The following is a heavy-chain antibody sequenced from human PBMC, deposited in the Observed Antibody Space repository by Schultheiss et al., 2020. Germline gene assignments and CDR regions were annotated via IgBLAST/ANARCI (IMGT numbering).Heavy chain of an antibody. V-gene: IGHV4-34*01. Sequence: PETLPLTCAVYGGSFSGYYWSWIRQPPGKGLEWIGEINHSGSTNYNPSLKSRVTISVDTSKNQFSLKLSSVTAADTAVYYCARGPVAAAYLDYWGQGTLVTVSS. D-gene: IGHD6-13*01. CDR2: INHSGST. J-gene: IGHJ4*02. CDR3: ARGPVAAAYLDY. CDR1: GGSFSGYY.